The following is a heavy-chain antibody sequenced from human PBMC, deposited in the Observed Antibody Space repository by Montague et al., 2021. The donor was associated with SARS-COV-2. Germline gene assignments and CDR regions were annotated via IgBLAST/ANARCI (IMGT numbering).Heavy chain of an antibody. D-gene: IGHD2-21*01. J-gene: IGHJ6*02. CDR2: ISTSGNT. CDR3: ARDTEVEIRTYSYYKMDV. CDR1: GGSISSSY. Sequence: SETLSLTCSVSGGSISSSYWSWIRQPAGKGLEWMGRISTSGNTNYNPSLKSRLSILVDTSKNQFSLNLRSVTAADTAVYYCARDTEVEIRTYSYYKMDVWGLGTTVTVSS. V-gene: IGHV4-4*07.